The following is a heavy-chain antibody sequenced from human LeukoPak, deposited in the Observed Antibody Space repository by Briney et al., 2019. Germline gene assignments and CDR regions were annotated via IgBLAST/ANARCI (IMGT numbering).Heavy chain of an antibody. V-gene: IGHV3-74*03. CDR3: AKERGSTTHFDY. CDR1: AFTFSRYW. J-gene: IGHJ4*02. CDR2: ISSDGTTT. Sequence: GGSLRLSCAASAFTFSRYWMHWVRQTPGEGLVWVSRISSDGTTTTYADSVKGRFTISRDNARNTLYLQMNSLRAEDTAVYYCAKERGSTTHFDYWGQGTLVTVSS. D-gene: IGHD2-2*01.